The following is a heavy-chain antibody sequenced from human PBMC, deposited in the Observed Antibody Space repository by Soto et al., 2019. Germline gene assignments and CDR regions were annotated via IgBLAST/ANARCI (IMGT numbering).Heavy chain of an antibody. V-gene: IGHV3-23*01. CDR1: GFTFSSYA. D-gene: IGHD3-10*01. CDR3: AKSPAYDYYGSGSYLGYYYYMDV. J-gene: IGHJ6*03. Sequence: PGGSLRLSCAASGFTFSSYAMSWVRQAPGKGLEWVSAISGSGGSTYYADSVKGRFTISRDNSKNTLYLQMNSLRAEDTAVYYCAKSPAYDYYGSGSYLGYYYYMDVWGKGTTVTVSS. CDR2: ISGSGGST.